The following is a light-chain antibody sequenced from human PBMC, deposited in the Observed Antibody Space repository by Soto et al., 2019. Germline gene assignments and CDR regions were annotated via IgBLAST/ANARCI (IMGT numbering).Light chain of an antibody. CDR3: QQYHTWPIT. J-gene: IGKJ4*01. Sequence: IVMTQSPSTLSVSLGERATLSCRASQSVSSNLAWYQQKPGQAPRLLIYGASTRATGIPARFSGSGSGTDFTLTISSLQSEDCAIYYCQQYHTWPITFGGGTKVDIK. V-gene: IGKV3-15*01. CDR2: GAS. CDR1: QSVSSN.